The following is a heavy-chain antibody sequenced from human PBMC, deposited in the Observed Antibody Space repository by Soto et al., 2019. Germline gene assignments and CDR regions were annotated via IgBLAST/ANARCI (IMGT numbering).Heavy chain of an antibody. V-gene: IGHV3-33*01. CDR1: GFTFSSYG. D-gene: IGHD6-6*01. J-gene: IGHJ4*02. CDR3: AMTYSSPFLADY. Sequence: QVQLVESGGGVVQPGRSLRLSCAASGFTFSSYGMHWVRQAPGKGLEWVAVIWHDGSNKYYADSVKGRFTISRDNSKNTLYLQMNSLRAEDTAVYYCAMTYSSPFLADYWGQGTLVTVSS. CDR2: IWHDGSNK.